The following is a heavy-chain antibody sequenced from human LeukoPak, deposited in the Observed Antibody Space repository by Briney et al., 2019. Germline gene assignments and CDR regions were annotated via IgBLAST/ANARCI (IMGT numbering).Heavy chain of an antibody. V-gene: IGHV3-48*03. CDR2: ISSSGSVI. CDR1: GFTFSSYE. Sequence: PGGSLRLSCAASGFTFSSYEMKWVRQAPGKGREWVSYISSSGSVIYYADSVKGRFTISRDNAKNSLYLQMNSLRAEDTAVYYCARDLGVYIVVTHHDAFDIWGQGTMVTVSS. CDR3: ARDLGVYIVVTHHDAFDI. J-gene: IGHJ3*02. D-gene: IGHD3-22*01.